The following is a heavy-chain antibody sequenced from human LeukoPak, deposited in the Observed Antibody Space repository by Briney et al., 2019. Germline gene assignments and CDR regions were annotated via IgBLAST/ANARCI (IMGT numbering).Heavy chain of an antibody. V-gene: IGHV3-48*02. CDR2: SNTDGTI. J-gene: IGHJ3*01. Sequence: PGGPLRLSCEASGFTFSAYAMTWVRQAPGKGLEWISYSNTDGTISYADSVKGRFTISRDNAENSLYLQMNSLRDEDTAVYFCVRDRDYAFDFWGQGTMVTVSS. CDR3: VRDRDYAFDF. CDR1: GFTFSAYA.